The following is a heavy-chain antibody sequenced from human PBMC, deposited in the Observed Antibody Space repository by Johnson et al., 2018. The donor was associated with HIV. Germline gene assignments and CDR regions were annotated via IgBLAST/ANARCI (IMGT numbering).Heavy chain of an antibody. D-gene: IGHD2-15*01. CDR1: GFTFHDYG. V-gene: IGHV3-20*04. Sequence: VQLVESGGGVVRPGGSLRLSCAASGFTFHDYGMNWVRQTPWKGLEWVAGFNWNGGSTGFAASVKGRFTISRDNAKNSMYLQMNSLRVEDTALYYCVRDTGYCSGGRCDDAFDVWGQGTVVTVSS. CDR3: VRDTGYCSGGRCDDAFDV. J-gene: IGHJ3*01. CDR2: FNWNGGST.